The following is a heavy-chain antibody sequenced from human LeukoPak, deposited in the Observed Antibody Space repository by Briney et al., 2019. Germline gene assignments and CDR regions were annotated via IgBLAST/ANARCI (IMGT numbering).Heavy chain of an antibody. CDR2: IWSDGTSK. CDR3: AKDAQRGFDYSNSLEK. D-gene: IGHD4-11*01. J-gene: IGHJ4*02. Sequence: GRSLRLSCAATGFTFNHYGMHWVRQAPGKGLEWVAVIWSDGTSKYYGDSVKGRFTISRVDSENTIYLQMNSLRPEDTGVYYCAKDAQRGFDYSNSLEKWGQGTPVTVST. V-gene: IGHV3-33*06. CDR1: GFTFNHYG.